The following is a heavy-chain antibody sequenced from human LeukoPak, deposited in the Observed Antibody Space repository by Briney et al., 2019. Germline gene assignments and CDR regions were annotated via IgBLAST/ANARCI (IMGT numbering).Heavy chain of an antibody. CDR1: GGSISSSSYY. D-gene: IGHD1-26*01. CDR3: ARLRSGSYYYYYYYGMDV. CDR2: IYYSGST. V-gene: IGHV4-39*01. J-gene: IGHJ6*02. Sequence: PSETLSLTCTVSGGSISSSSYYWGWIRQPPGKGLEWIGSIYYSGSTYYNPSLKSRVTISVDTSKNQFSLKLSSVTAADTAVYYCARLRSGSYYYYYYYGMDVWGQGTTVTVSS.